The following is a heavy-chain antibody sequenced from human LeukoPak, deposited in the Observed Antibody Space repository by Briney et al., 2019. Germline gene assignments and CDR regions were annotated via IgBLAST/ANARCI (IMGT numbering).Heavy chain of an antibody. J-gene: IGHJ4*02. CDR3: ARDRLLWFGEYPLDY. CDR1: GYSFTSYG. Sequence: ASVKVSCKPSGYSFTSYGISWVRQAPGQGLEWMGWISAYNGNTNYAQKLQGRVTMTTDTSTSTAYMELRSLRSDDTAVYYCARDRLLWFGEYPLDYWGQGTLVTVSS. V-gene: IGHV1-18*01. CDR2: ISAYNGNT. D-gene: IGHD3-10*01.